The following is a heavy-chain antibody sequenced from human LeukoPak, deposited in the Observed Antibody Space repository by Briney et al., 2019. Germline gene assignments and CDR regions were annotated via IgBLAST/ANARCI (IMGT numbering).Heavy chain of an antibody. CDR2: IYHSGST. CDR1: GGSFSGYY. V-gene: IGHV4-34*01. Sequence: SETLSLTCAVYGGSFSGYYWSWIRQPPGKGLEWIGSIYHSGSTYYNPSLKSRVTISVDTSKNQFSLKLSSVTAADTAVYYCARSPLTHGDPIDYWGQGTLVTVSS. CDR3: ARSPLTHGDPIDY. J-gene: IGHJ4*02. D-gene: IGHD4-17*01.